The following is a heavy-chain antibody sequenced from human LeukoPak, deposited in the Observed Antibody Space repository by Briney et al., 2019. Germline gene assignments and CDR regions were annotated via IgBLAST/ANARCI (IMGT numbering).Heavy chain of an antibody. V-gene: IGHV3-23*01. CDR3: AKGYDSSGYYYHN. J-gene: IGHJ4*02. CDR2: ISGSGGST. Sequence: GGSFRLSCAASGFSFSRYAMSWVRQAPGKGLEWVSAISGSGGSTYYADSVKGRFTISRDNSKNTLYLQMNSLRAEDTAVYYCAKGYDSSGYYYHNWGQGTLVTVSS. D-gene: IGHD3-22*01. CDR1: GFSFSRYA.